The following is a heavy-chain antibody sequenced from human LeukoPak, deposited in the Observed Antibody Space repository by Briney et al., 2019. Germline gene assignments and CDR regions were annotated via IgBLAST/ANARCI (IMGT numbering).Heavy chain of an antibody. CDR1: GFTFSGYA. V-gene: IGHV3-23*01. J-gene: IGHJ4*02. Sequence: GGSLRLSCAASGFTFSGYAMSWVRQAPGKGLEWVSAISGSGGSTYYADSVKGRFTISRDNSKNTLYLQMNSLRAEDTAVYYCAKSQAYYDSRDFDYWGQGTLVTASS. CDR3: AKSQAYYDSRDFDY. D-gene: IGHD3-22*01. CDR2: ISGSGGST.